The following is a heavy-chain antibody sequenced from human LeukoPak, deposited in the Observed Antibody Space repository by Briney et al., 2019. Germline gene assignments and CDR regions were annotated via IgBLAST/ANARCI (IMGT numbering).Heavy chain of an antibody. Sequence: GGSLRLSCAAPGLTFSNYGMNWVRQAPGMGLEWVSSISSSSSYIYYADSVKGRFTISRDNAKNSLYLQMNILRAEDTAVYCCARDRGGLYCSGASCYNPYYMDVWGKGTTVTVSS. J-gene: IGHJ6*03. D-gene: IGHD2-2*02. CDR2: ISSSSSYI. V-gene: IGHV3-21*01. CDR3: ARDRGGLYCSGASCYNPYYMDV. CDR1: GLTFSNYG.